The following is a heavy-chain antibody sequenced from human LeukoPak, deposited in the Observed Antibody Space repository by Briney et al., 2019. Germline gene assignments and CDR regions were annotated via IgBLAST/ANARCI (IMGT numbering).Heavy chain of an antibody. Sequence: GGSLRLSCAASGFTFSTYTMYWVRHLPGKGLEWVSIIGSSGGGIHYADSVKGRFTISRDNSKNALYLQMNSLRAEDTAVYYCARDRYYGGNFYYYYGMDVWGQGTTVTVSS. CDR3: ARDRYYGGNFYYYYGMDV. J-gene: IGHJ6*02. V-gene: IGHV3-23*01. D-gene: IGHD4-23*01. CDR1: GFTFSTYT. CDR2: IGSSGGGI.